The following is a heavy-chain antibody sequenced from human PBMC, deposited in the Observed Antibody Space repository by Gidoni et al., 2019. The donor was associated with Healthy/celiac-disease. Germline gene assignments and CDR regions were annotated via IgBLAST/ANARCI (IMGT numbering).Heavy chain of an antibody. V-gene: IGHV3-23*01. J-gene: IGHJ4*02. Sequence: EVQLLESGGGLVQPGGSLSLSCAASGFTFSSYAMSWVRQAPGKGLEWVSAISGSGGSTYYADSVKGRFTISRDNSKNTLYLQMNSLRAEDTAVYYCAKGFEDFWSGPYYFDYWGQGTLVTVSS. CDR1: GFTFSSYA. D-gene: IGHD3-3*01. CDR3: AKGFEDFWSGPYYFDY. CDR2: ISGSGGST.